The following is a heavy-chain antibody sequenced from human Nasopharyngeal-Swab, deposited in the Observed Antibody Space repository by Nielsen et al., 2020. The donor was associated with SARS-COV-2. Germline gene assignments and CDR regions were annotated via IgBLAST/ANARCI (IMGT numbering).Heavy chain of an antibody. V-gene: IGHV3-7*03. CDR2: IKQDGSEK. J-gene: IGHJ6*02. Sequence: GESLKISCAASGFTFSSYWMSWVRQAPGKGLEWVANIKQDGSEKYYVDSVKGRFTISRDNAKNSLYLQMNSLSAEDTAVYYCAKDGGLTTFPYYYYYGMDVWGQGTTVTVSS. CDR1: GFTFSSYW. D-gene: IGHD4/OR15-4a*01. CDR3: AKDGGLTTFPYYYYYGMDV.